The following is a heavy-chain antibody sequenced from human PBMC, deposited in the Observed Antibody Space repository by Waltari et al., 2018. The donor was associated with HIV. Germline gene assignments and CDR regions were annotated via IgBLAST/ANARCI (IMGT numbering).Heavy chain of an antibody. CDR3: ARDRADDILTGPLGP. D-gene: IGHD3-9*01. J-gene: IGHJ5*02. CDR2: ISVYNGNT. CDR1: AYIFTRTYG. V-gene: IGHV1-18*01. Sequence: QVQLVQSGAEVKKPGASVKVSCKASAYIFTRTYGITWVRQAPGQGLEWMGWISVYNGNTNYAQKLQGRITMTTDTSTRTTYMELRSLRSDDTAVYYCARDRADDILTGPLGPWGQGTLVTVSS.